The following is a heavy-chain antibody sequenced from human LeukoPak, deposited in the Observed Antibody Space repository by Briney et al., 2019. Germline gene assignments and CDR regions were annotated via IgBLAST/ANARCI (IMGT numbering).Heavy chain of an antibody. D-gene: IGHD3-10*01. CDR3: ARANYYGSGKKDLDY. J-gene: IGHJ4*02. CDR1: GYTFTTYD. Sequence: GASVKVSCKASGYTFTTYDINWVRQDTGQGLEWMGWMNPNSGNTGYAQKFQGRVTMTRNTSMSTAYMELSSLRSEDTAVYYCARANYYGSGKKDLDYWGQGTLVTVSS. V-gene: IGHV1-8*01. CDR2: MNPNSGNT.